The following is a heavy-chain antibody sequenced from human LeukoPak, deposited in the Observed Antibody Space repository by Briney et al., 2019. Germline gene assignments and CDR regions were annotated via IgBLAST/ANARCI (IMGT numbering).Heavy chain of an antibody. CDR2: IHYSGST. J-gene: IGHJ3*02. CDR1: GGSISGCY. Sequence: PSETLSLTCTVSGGSISGCYWSWIRQPPGKGLEWIGHIHYSGSTNYNPSLKSRVTISVDTSKNQFSLTLSSVTAADTAVYYCARLSTQLAAGNPFDIWGQGTMVTFSS. D-gene: IGHD6-13*01. CDR3: ARLSTQLAAGNPFDI. V-gene: IGHV4-59*08.